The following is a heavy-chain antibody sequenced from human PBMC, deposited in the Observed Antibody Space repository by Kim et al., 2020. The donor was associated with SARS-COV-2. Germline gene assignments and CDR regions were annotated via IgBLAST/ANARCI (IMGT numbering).Heavy chain of an antibody. V-gene: IGHV3-7*03. CDR2: LNEDGSEK. CDR1: GFTFSKYW. CDR3: AGRIFDI. J-gene: IGHJ3*02. Sequence: GGSLRLSCAASGFTFSKYWMSWIRQAPGKGLEWVANLNEDGSEKYYVDSVKGRFTISRDNAKNSLYLQMNSLRAEDTGVYYCAGRIFDIWGQGTRVTVSS.